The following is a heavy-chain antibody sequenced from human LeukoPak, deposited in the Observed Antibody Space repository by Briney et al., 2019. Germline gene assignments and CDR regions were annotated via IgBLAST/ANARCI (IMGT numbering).Heavy chain of an antibody. Sequence: PSETLSLTCAVYGGSFSGFYWSWIRQPPGKGLEWIGETNHSDNTHYNPSLKSRVTISVDTSKSHFSLKLTSVTAADTAVYYCARGRVAAIPNHWGQGTLVTVSS. CDR3: ARGRVAAIPNH. V-gene: IGHV4-34*01. D-gene: IGHD2-15*01. J-gene: IGHJ5*02. CDR2: TNHSDNT. CDR1: GGSFSGFY.